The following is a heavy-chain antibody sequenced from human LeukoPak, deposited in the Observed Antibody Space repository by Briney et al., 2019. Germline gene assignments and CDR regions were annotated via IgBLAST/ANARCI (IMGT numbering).Heavy chain of an antibody. CDR3: AKAQTGTTEYYYYMDV. CDR1: GFTFSSYG. D-gene: IGHD1-7*01. J-gene: IGHJ6*03. V-gene: IGHV3-33*06. Sequence: PGGSLRLSCAASGFTFSSYGMHWVRQAPGKGLGWVAVIWYDGSNKYYADSVKGRFTISRDNSKNTLYLQMNSLRAEDTAVYYCAKAQTGTTEYYYYMDVWGKGTTVTVSS. CDR2: IWYDGSNK.